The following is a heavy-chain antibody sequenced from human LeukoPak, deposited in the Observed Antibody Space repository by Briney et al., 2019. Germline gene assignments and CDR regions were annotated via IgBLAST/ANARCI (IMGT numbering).Heavy chain of an antibody. V-gene: IGHV3-21*01. CDR3: ARRMVYAPLGAFDI. CDR1: GFTFSSYS. Sequence: GGSLRLSCAASGFTFSSYSMNWVRQAPGEGLEWVSSISSSSSYIYYADSVKGRFTISRDNAKNSLYLQMNSLRAEDTAVYYCARRMVYAPLGAFDIWGQGTMVTVSS. D-gene: IGHD2-8*01. J-gene: IGHJ3*02. CDR2: ISSSSSYI.